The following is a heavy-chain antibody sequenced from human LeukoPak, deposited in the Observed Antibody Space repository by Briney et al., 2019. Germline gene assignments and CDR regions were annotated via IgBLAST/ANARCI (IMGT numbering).Heavy chain of an antibody. Sequence: SETLSLTCAVYGGSFSGYYWSWIRQPPGKGLEWIGEINHSGSTNYNPSLKSRVTISVDTSKNQFSLKLTSVTAADTAVYYCARLIYCSGGSCYGVFNYWGQGTLVTVSS. J-gene: IGHJ4*02. V-gene: IGHV4-34*01. CDR1: GGSFSGYY. CDR3: ARLIYCSGGSCYGVFNY. D-gene: IGHD2-15*01. CDR2: INHSGST.